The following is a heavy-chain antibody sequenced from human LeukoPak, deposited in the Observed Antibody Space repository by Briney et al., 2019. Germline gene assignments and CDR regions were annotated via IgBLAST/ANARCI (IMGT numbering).Heavy chain of an antibody. D-gene: IGHD3-9*01. V-gene: IGHV3-21*06. J-gene: IGHJ4*02. CDR1: GFTFSTYN. CDR2: ITSGGTYT. Sequence: GGSLRLSCAASGFTFSTYNMNWVRQAPGQGLDWVSSITSGGTYTYYADSVKGRFTTSRDNAKNSLSLQLSSLRAEDTAVYYCARGHYDILTASYKWTPDYWGQGILVTVSS. CDR3: ARGHYDILTASYKWTPDY.